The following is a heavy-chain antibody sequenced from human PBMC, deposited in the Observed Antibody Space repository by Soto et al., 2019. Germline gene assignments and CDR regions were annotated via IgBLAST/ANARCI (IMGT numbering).Heavy chain of an antibody. V-gene: IGHV3-64D*08. J-gene: IGHJ4*02. CDR3: VKDWDGFGELLYYYFDY. CDR1: GFTFSSYA. D-gene: IGHD3-10*01. Sequence: GGSLRLSCSASGFTFSSYAMHWVRQAPGKGLEYVSAISSNGGSTYYADSVKGRFTISRDNSKNTLYLQMSSLRAEDTAVYYCVKDWDGFGELLYYYFDYWGQGTLVTVSS. CDR2: ISSNGGST.